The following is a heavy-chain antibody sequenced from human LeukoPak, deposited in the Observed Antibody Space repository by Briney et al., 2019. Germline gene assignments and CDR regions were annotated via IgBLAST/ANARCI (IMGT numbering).Heavy chain of an antibody. D-gene: IGHD2-15*01. Sequence: GGSLRLSCSASGFTFSSYAMHWVREAPGEGLEYVSAISSNGGSTYYADSVEGRFTISRDNSKNTLYLQMDGLRSADTAVYYCAREGETSGHAGAFDIWGQGTMVIVSS. CDR2: ISSNGGST. CDR1: GFTFSSYA. J-gene: IGHJ3*02. V-gene: IGHV3-64*04. CDR3: AREGETSGHAGAFDI.